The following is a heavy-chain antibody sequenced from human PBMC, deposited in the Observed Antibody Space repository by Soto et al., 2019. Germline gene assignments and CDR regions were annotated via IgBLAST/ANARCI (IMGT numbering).Heavy chain of an antibody. CDR3: ASSPAVYYYDSRPSFDY. V-gene: IGHV3-7*01. D-gene: IGHD3-22*01. J-gene: IGHJ4*02. CDR1: GFTFSSYW. Sequence: GSLRLSCAASGFTFSSYWMSWVRQAPGKGLEWVANIKQDGSEKYYVDSVKGRFTISRDNAKNSLYLQMNSLRAEDTAVYYCASSPAVYYYDSRPSFDYWGQGTLVTVSS. CDR2: IKQDGSEK.